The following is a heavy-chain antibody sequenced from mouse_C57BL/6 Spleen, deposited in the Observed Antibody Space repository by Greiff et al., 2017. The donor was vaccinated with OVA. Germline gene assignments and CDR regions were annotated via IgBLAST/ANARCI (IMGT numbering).Heavy chain of an antibody. CDR3: ARSYYEGAMDY. J-gene: IGHJ4*01. Sequence: VQLQQSGAELVKPGASVKISCKASGYAFSSYWMNWVKQRPGKGLEWIGQIYPGDGDTNYNGKFKGKATLTADKSSSTAYMQLSSLTSEDSAVYFCARSYYEGAMDYWGQGTSVTVSS. V-gene: IGHV1-80*01. CDR1: GYAFSSYW. D-gene: IGHD1-1*01. CDR2: IYPGDGDT.